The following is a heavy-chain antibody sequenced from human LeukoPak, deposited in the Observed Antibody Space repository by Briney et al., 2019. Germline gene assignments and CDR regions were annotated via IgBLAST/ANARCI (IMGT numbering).Heavy chain of an antibody. Sequence: ASVKVSCKASGGTFNTFTLTWVRQAPGQGLEWMGGITPVFGPANYAQKFQGRVTITADESTNTAYMELTGLRSDDTAVYYCTRGYIASRGWFDPWGQGTLVTVSS. D-gene: IGHD1-1*01. CDR2: ITPVFGPA. J-gene: IGHJ5*02. CDR3: TRGYIASRGWFDP. V-gene: IGHV1-69*01. CDR1: GGTFNTFT.